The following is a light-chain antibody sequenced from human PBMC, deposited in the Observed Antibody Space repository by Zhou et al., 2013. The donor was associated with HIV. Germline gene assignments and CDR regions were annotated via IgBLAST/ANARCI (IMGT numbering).Light chain of an antibody. Sequence: EIVLTQSPGTLSLSPGERATLSCRASQSVSSSYLAWYQQKPGQAPRLLIYGASTRATGVPARFSGSGSGRDFTLTISGLQPEDFALYYCQQYDTWPSFGQGDQAADQT. CDR3: QQYDTWPS. CDR2: GAS. V-gene: IGKV3-20*01. J-gene: IGKJ2*01. CDR1: QSVSSSY.